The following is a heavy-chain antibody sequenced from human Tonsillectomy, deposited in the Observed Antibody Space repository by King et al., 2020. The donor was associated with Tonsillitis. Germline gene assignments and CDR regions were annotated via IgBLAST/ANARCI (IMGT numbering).Heavy chain of an antibody. V-gene: IGHV3-43*02. CDR2: ISGDGGGT. Sequence: VQLVESGGGVVQPGGSLRLSCAASGFSFDDYAMHWVRQAPGKGLEWVSLISGDGGGTYYADSVKGRFTISSDNSKNSLYLQMNSLRTEDTALYYFAKGGSSAYYYYYMDVWGKGTTVTVSS. CDR3: AKGGSSAYYYYYMDV. J-gene: IGHJ6*03. D-gene: IGHD2-2*01. CDR1: GFSFDDYA.